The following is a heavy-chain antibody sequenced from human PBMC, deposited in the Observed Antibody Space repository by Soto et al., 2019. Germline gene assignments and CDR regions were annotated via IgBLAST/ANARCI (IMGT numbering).Heavy chain of an antibody. D-gene: IGHD3-22*01. CDR1: GYTFTGYY. CDR3: ARSPYSTGYYYAIDY. CDR2: INPNSGGT. V-gene: IGHV1-2*04. Sequence: ASVKVSCKASGYTFTGYYMHWVRQAPEQGLEWMGWINPNSGGTNYAQKFQGWVTMTRDTSTSTVYMDLSSLRSEDSAVYYCARSPYSTGYYYAIDYWGQGTQVTVSS. J-gene: IGHJ4*02.